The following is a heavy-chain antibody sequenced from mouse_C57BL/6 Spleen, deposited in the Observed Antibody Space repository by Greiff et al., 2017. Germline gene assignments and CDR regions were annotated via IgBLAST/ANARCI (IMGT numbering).Heavy chain of an antibody. D-gene: IGHD2-3*01. V-gene: IGHV1-80*01. CDR3: ARGDGSNAMDY. CDR1: GYAFSSYW. CDR2: IYPGDGDT. Sequence: VKLQESGAELVKPGASVKISCKASGYAFSSYWMNWVKQRPGKGLEWIGQIYPGDGDTNYNGKFKGKATLTADKSSSTAYMQLSSLTSEDSAVYFCARGDGSNAMDYWGQGTSVTVSS. J-gene: IGHJ4*01.